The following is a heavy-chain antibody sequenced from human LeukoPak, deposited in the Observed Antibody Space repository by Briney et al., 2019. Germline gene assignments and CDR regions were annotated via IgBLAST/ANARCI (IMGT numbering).Heavy chain of an antibody. CDR2: IIPIFGTA. Sequence: ASVRVSCKASGGTFSSYAISWVLQAPGQGLEWMGGIIPIFGTANYAQKFQGRVTITADESTSTAYMELSSLRSEDTAVYYCARPSYCGGDCWYYFDYWGQGTLVTVSS. J-gene: IGHJ4*02. CDR1: GGTFSSYA. V-gene: IGHV1-69*13. D-gene: IGHD2-21*01. CDR3: ARPSYCGGDCWYYFDY.